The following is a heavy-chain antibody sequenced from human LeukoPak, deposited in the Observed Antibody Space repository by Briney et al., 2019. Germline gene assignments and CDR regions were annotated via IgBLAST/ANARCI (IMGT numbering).Heavy chain of an antibody. J-gene: IGHJ4*02. CDR2: IKQDGSEK. V-gene: IGHV3-7*03. D-gene: IGHD2-2*01. Sequence: GGSLRLSCAASGFTFSSYWMSWVRQAPGKGLEWVANIKQDGSEKYYVDSVKGRFTISRDNAKNSLYLQMNSLRAEDTAVYYCARDGREGYCSSTSCPFDCWGQGTLVTVSS. CDR3: ARDGREGYCSSTSCPFDC. CDR1: GFTFSSYW.